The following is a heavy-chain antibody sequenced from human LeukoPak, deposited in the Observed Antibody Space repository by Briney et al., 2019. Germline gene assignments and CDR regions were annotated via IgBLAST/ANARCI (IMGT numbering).Heavy chain of an antibody. D-gene: IGHD3-22*01. CDR3: ARGPDYYDSSGYYSTFDY. CDR1: GGSISSGSYY. J-gene: IGHJ4*02. V-gene: IGHV4-61*02. Sequence: SETLSLTCTVSGGSISSGSYYWSWIRQPAGKGLEWIGRIYTSGSTNYNPSLKSRVTISVDTSKNQFSLKLSSVTAADTAVYYCARGPDYYDSSGYYSTFDYWGQGTLVTVSS. CDR2: IYTSGST.